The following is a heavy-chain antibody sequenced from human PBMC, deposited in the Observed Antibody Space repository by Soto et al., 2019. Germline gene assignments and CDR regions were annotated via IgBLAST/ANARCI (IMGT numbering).Heavy chain of an antibody. CDR3: ASEGRIQLWHGHDY. CDR2: IYYSGSF. V-gene: IGHV4-39*02. D-gene: IGHD5-18*01. CDR1: GGSISSSSYY. J-gene: IGHJ4*02. Sequence: ASVTLSLTCTVSGGSISSSSYYWGWLRQPPGKGLEWPGSIYYSGSFYYNPSLKRRVTISVDTSTNPFSLRLRAVTAATTAAYYWASEGRIQLWHGHDYWGRGTLVTVSS.